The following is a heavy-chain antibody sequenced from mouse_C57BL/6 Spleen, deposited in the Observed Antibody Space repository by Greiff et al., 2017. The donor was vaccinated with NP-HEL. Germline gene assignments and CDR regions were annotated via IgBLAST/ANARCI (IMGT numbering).Heavy chain of an antibody. D-gene: IGHD1-1*01. V-gene: IGHV1-82*01. J-gene: IGHJ4*01. CDR2: IYPGDGDT. Sequence: VQLQQSGPELVKPGASVKISCKASGYAFSSSWMNWVKQRPGKGLEWIGRIYPGDGDTNYNGKFKGKATLTADKSSSTAYMQLSSLTSEDSAVYICARIYGSSYDSMDYWGQGTSVTVSS. CDR1: GYAFSSSW. CDR3: ARIYGSSYDSMDY.